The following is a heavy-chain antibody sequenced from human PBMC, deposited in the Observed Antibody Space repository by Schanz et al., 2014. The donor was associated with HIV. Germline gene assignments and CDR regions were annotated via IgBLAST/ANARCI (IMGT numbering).Heavy chain of an antibody. Sequence: VQLVESGGGLVQPGGSLRLSCAASGFTFRSYGMHWVRQAPGKGLEWVSIIHSGGSTYYADSVKGRFTISRDSSKNTLFLQMNSLRAEDTAVYYCARGLGYWGQGTLVTVSS. J-gene: IGHJ4*02. CDR3: ARGLGY. CDR2: IHSGGST. V-gene: IGHV3-NL1*01. CDR1: GFTFRSYG.